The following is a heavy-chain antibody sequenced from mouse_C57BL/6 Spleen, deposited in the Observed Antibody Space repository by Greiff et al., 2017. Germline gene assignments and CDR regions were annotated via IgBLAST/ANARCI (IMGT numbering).Heavy chain of an antibody. Sequence: EVMLVESGGGLVKPGGSLKLSCAASGFTFSDYGMHGVRQAPEKGLEWVAYISSGSSTIYYADTVKGRFTISRDNAKNTLFLQMTSLRSEVTAMYYCARGVDGGDAMDYWGQGTSVTGSS. CDR2: ISSGSSTI. CDR3: ARGVDGGDAMDY. J-gene: IGHJ4*01. V-gene: IGHV5-17*01. CDR1: GFTFSDYG. D-gene: IGHD1-1*01.